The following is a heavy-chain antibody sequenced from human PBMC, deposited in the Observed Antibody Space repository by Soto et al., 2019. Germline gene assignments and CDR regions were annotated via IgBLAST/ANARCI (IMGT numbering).Heavy chain of an antibody. J-gene: IGHJ5*01. CDR1: GYTFTSYG. CDR3: VRLIGNSWLDS. D-gene: IGHD3-16*01. Sequence: GVPVKLSFKASGYTFTSYGISWVRQAPGQGLEWMGWISAYNGNTKYAQKLQGRVTMTTDTSTSTAYMELRSLRSDDTAVYYCVRLIGNSWLDSWGQGTLVTVSS. CDR2: ISAYNGNT. V-gene: IGHV1-18*01.